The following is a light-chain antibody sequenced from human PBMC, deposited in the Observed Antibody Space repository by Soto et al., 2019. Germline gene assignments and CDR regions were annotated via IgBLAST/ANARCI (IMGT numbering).Light chain of an antibody. V-gene: IGLV2-8*01. Sequence: QSVLTQPPSASGSPGQSVTISCTGSSSDVGGYNYVSWYRQHPGKAPKLMIYEVSKRPAGVSDRLSGSKSGNTASLTISGLQAEDEAEYYCCAYAATYTYVFGTGTKLTVL. J-gene: IGLJ1*01. CDR3: CAYAATYTYV. CDR2: EVS. CDR1: SSDVGGYNY.